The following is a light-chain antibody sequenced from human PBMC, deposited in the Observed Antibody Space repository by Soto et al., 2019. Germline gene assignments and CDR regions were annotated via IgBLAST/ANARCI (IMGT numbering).Light chain of an antibody. CDR1: QSVSSY. V-gene: IGKV3-11*01. CDR3: QQRSNWPPEFT. CDR2: DAS. Sequence: IVLTQSPATLSLSPGERATLSCRASQSVSSYLAWYQQKPGQAPRLLIYDASNRATGLPDRFSGSGSGTDFTLTISSLEPEDFAVYYCQQRSNWPPEFTFGPGTKVDIK. J-gene: IGKJ3*01.